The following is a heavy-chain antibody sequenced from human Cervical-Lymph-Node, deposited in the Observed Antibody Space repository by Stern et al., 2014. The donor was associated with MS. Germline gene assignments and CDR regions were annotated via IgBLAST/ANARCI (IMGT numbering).Heavy chain of an antibody. CDR3: AKVSDDYDAHWFFDL. J-gene: IGHJ2*01. CDR2: ISGIGGST. V-gene: IGHV3-23*04. D-gene: IGHD4-17*01. Sequence: VQLGQSGGGFVKPGGSLRLSCAVSGFTFSNYGMSWVRRAPGKGLEWVSAISGIGGSTFYADSVKGRFTISRNNFQNTLYLQMSSLRADDTAVYYCAKVSDDYDAHWFFDLWGRGTLVTVSS. CDR1: GFTFSNYG.